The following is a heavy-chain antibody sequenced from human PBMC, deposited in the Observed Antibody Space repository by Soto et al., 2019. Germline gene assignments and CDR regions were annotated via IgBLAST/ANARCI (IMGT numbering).Heavy chain of an antibody. Sequence: PGGSRRLSCAASGFTFSSYAMSWVRQAPGKGLEWVSAISGSGGSTYYADSVNGRFTISRDNSKNTLYLQMNTLRAEDTDVYYCAKVDDFWRGSYYYHYRMAVSGQGPTVPVSS. CDR2: ISGSGGST. V-gene: IGHV3-23*01. J-gene: IGHJ6*02. CDR1: GFTFSSYA. CDR3: AKVDDFWRGSYYYHYRMAV. D-gene: IGHD3-3*01.